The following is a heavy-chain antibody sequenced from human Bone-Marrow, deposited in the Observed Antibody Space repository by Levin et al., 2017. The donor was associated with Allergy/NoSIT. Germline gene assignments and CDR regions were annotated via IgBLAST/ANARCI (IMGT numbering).Heavy chain of an antibody. CDR3: ARDIRPYNPDTRLDY. V-gene: IGHV3-30*04. D-gene: IGHD1-1*01. CDR2: ISHDGSNE. CDR1: GFGFSDYP. J-gene: IGHJ4*02. Sequence: GGSLRLSCAVSGFGFSDYPLHWVRQPPGKGLEWVAAISHDGSNEFYAESVKGRFSISRDNSKNTLYLQMNSLSSEDTALYYCARDIRPYNPDTRLDYWGQGTLVTVSS.